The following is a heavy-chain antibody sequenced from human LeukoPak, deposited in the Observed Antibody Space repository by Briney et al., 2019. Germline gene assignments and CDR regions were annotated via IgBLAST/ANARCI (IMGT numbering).Heavy chain of an antibody. Sequence: QTGGSLRLSCAASGFTFSSYWMSWVRQAPGKGLEWVANIKQDGSEKYYVDSVKGRFTISRDNAKNSLYLQMNSLRAEDTAVYYCARMSTAMVYFYYYYYMDVWGKGTTVTISS. D-gene: IGHD5-18*01. V-gene: IGHV3-7*01. J-gene: IGHJ6*03. CDR3: ARMSTAMVYFYYYYYMDV. CDR2: IKQDGSEK. CDR1: GFTFSSYW.